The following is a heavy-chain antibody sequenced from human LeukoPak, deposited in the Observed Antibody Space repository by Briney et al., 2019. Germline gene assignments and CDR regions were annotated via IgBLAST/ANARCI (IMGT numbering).Heavy chain of an antibody. Sequence: SETLSLTCTVSGGSMSSYYWSWIRPPPGKGLEWIGYIYYSGSTNYHPSLKSRVTISVDTSKNQFSLKLSSVTAADTAVYYCARHYYGSGSYYSNFDYWGQGTLVTVSS. J-gene: IGHJ4*02. CDR2: IYYSGST. CDR1: GGSMSSYY. D-gene: IGHD3-10*01. CDR3: ARHYYGSGSYYSNFDY. V-gene: IGHV4-59*08.